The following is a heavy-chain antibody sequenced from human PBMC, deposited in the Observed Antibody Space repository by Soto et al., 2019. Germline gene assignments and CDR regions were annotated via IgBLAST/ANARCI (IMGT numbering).Heavy chain of an antibody. J-gene: IGHJ4*02. CDR1: GFTFSSYG. CDR2: ISYDGSNK. CDR3: LKDIRSYGPHYFDY. V-gene: IGHV3-30*18. D-gene: IGHD5-18*01. Sequence: QVQLVESGGGVVQPGRSLRLSCAASGFTFSSYGMHWVRQAPGKGLEWVAVISYDGSNKYYADSVKGRFTISRDNSKNKLYLQMNSMSAEDTAVYYCLKDIRSYGPHYFDYWGQGTLVTVSS.